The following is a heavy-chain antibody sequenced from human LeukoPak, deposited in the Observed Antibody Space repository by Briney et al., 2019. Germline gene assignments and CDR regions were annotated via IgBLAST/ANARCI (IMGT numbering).Heavy chain of an antibody. CDR2: IFLGDSDT. CDR1: GYKFSNYW. D-gene: IGHD1-26*01. CDR3: ARLWELPTDWFDP. J-gene: IGHJ5*02. Sequence: GESLKISCQGSGYKFSNYWIGWVRQMPGKGLEWMGIIFLGDSDTRYSPSFQGQVTISADKSISTAYLQWSSLKASDTAMYYCARLWELPTDWFDPWGQGTLVTVSS. V-gene: IGHV5-51*01.